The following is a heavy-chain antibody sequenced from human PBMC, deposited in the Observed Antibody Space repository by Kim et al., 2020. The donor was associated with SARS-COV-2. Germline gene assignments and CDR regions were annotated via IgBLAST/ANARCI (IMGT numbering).Heavy chain of an antibody. D-gene: IGHD3-22*01. V-gene: IGHV3-11*04. CDR1: GFTFSDYY. CDR3: ARERYYYDSSGVLGPRLGNFDY. Sequence: GGSLRLSCAASGFTFSDYYMSWIRQAPGKGLEWVSYISSSGSTIYYADSVKGRFTISRDNAKNSLYLQMNSLRAEDTAVYYCARERYYYDSSGVLGPRLGNFDYWGQGTLVTVSS. J-gene: IGHJ4*02. CDR2: ISSSGSTI.